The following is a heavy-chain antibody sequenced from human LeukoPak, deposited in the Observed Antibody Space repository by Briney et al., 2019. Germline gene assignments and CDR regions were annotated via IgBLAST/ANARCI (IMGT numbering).Heavy chain of an antibody. D-gene: IGHD2-2*01. V-gene: IGHV3-21*01. CDR3: ARVSYCSSTSCGYYFDY. J-gene: IGHJ4*02. Sequence: GGSLRLSCAASGFTFSSYSMNWVRQAAGKGLEWVSSISSSSSYIYYADSVKGRFTISRDNAKNSLYLQMNSLRAEDTAVYYCARVSYCSSTSCGYYFDYWGQGTLVTVSS. CDR2: ISSSSSYI. CDR1: GFTFSSYS.